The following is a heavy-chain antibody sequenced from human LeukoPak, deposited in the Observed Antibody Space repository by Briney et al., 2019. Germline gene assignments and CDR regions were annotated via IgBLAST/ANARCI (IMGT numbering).Heavy chain of an antibody. CDR3: AKSRYSSSWYYFDY. Sequence: GGSLRLSCAASGFTFSSYGMHWVRQAPGKGLEWVAVIWYDGSSKYYADSVKGRFTISRDNSKNTLYLQMNSLRAEDTAVYYCAKSRYSSSWYYFDYWGQGTLVTVSS. CDR1: GFTFSSYG. CDR2: IWYDGSSK. D-gene: IGHD6-13*01. J-gene: IGHJ4*02. V-gene: IGHV3-33*06.